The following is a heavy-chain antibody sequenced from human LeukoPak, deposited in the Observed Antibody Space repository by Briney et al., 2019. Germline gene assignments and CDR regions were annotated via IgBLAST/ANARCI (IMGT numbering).Heavy chain of an antibody. V-gene: IGHV3-48*03. CDR3: ARVRHPNYGIDV. Sequence: GGSLRLSCAASGFTFSSYEMNWVRQAPGKGLEWVSYISSSGSTIYYADSVKGRFTISRDNAKNSLYLQMNSLRAEDTAVYYCARVRHPNYGIDVWGQGTTVTVSS. CDR2: ISSSGSTI. CDR1: GFTFSSYE. J-gene: IGHJ6*02.